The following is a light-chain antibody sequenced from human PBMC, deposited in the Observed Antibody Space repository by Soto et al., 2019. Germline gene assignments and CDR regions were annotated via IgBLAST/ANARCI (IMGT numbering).Light chain of an antibody. J-gene: IGLJ1*01. CDR3: SSYTTRRTGV. Sequence: QSALTQPASVSGAPGQSITISCTGTSSDVGGYNYFSWYQQHPGKAPKLMIYEVSNRPSGVSSRFSGSKSGNTASLTISGLQAEDEASYYCSSYTTRRTGVFGTGTKLTVL. CDR1: SSDVGGYNY. V-gene: IGLV2-14*03. CDR2: EVS.